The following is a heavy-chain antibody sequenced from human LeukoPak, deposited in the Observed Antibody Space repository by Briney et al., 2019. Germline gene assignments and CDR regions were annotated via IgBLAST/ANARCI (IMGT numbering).Heavy chain of an antibody. V-gene: IGHV5-51*01. Sequence: GESLKISCKGSGYSFTTYWIAWVRQMPGKGLEWMGLIYPGDSDTRYSPSFQGQVTISADKSISTAYLQWSSLKASDTTIYYCARHFSGSYSYLDYWGQGTLATVSS. CDR1: GYSFTTYW. CDR2: IYPGDSDT. CDR3: ARHFSGSYSYLDY. D-gene: IGHD1-26*01. J-gene: IGHJ4*02.